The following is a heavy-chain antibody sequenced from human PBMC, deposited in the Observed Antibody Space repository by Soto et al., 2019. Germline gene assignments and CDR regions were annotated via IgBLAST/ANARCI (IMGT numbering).Heavy chain of an antibody. Sequence: QVQLVQSGAEVKKPGSSVKVSCKASGGTFSSYAISWVRQAPGQGLEWMGGIIPIFGTANYAQKFQGRVTITADESTSTAYMALSSLRSEDTAVYYCAREALYYYGSGSYYSPAFDIWGQGTMVTVSS. CDR3: AREALYYYGSGSYYSPAFDI. D-gene: IGHD3-10*01. CDR1: GGTFSSYA. CDR2: IIPIFGTA. J-gene: IGHJ3*02. V-gene: IGHV1-69*12.